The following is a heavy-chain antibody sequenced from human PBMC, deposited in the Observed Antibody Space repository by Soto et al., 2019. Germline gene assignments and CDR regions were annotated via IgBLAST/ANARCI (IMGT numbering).Heavy chain of an antibody. CDR1: GFSFSISP. D-gene: IGHD7-27*01. CDR2: ISYDGTNK. CDR3: ARDPKTSGGQHWAFNYFDS. Sequence: GGSLRFSCAASGFSFSISPMHWVRQAPGKGPEWVALISYDGTNKFYADSVKGRFTISRDNSKSTLYLQVDSLRPEDAAVYYCARDPKTSGGQHWAFNYFDSWGQGTLVTVSS. J-gene: IGHJ4*02. V-gene: IGHV3-30-3*01.